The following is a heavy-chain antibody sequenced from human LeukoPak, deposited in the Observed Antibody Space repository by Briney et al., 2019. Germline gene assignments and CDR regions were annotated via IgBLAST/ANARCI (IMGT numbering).Heavy chain of an antibody. J-gene: IGHJ5*02. V-gene: IGHV1-2*06. CDR3: ARAKVGATPSRGYNWFDP. CDR1: GYTFTDHY. D-gene: IGHD1-26*01. Sequence: ASVKVSCKVSGYTFTDHYIHWVRQAPGQGLEWMGRVNPNSGGTNYAQKFQGRVTMTRDTSISTAYMEPSRLRSDDTAVYYCARAKVGATPSRGYNWFDPWGQGTLVTVSS. CDR2: VNPNSGGT.